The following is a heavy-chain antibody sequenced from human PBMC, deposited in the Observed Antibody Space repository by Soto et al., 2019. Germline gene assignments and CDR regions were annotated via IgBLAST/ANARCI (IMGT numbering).Heavy chain of an antibody. CDR2: IYYSGST. CDR3: ARVGEYSSFFDY. J-gene: IGHJ4*02. CDR1: GGSISSGDYY. D-gene: IGHD6-6*01. Sequence: SETLSLTCTVSGGSISSGDYYWSWIRQPPGKGLEWIGYIYYSGSTYYNPSLKSRVTISVDTSKNQFSLKLSSVTAADTAVYYRARVGEYSSFFDYWGQGTLVTSPQ. V-gene: IGHV4-30-4*01.